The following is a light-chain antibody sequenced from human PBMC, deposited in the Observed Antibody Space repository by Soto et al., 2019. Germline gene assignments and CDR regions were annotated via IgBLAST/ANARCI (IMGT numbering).Light chain of an antibody. J-gene: IGKJ4*01. V-gene: IGKV3-20*01. CDR2: GAS. CDR1: ESVSTNY. Sequence: EIVLTQSPGTLSLSPGERATLSGRASESVSTNYLAWYQQKPGQAPRLLISGASSRATGIPDRFSGSGSGADFTLTINRLEPEDFAVYYCQQYGSVPLTFGGGTKVEIK. CDR3: QQYGSVPLT.